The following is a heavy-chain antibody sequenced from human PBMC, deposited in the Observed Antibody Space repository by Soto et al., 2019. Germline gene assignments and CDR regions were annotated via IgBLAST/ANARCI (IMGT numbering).Heavy chain of an antibody. CDR1: GASISNAY. Sequence: SETLSLTCTVSGASISNAYWSWIRQAAGKRLEWIGRIHSSGTFNYNPSLKSRVSISRDMSKNQISLKLSSVTAADTAVYYCARDNIVSKGYGMDVWGQGTTVTVSS. CDR3: ARDNIVSKGYGMDV. D-gene: IGHD5-12*01. CDR2: IHSSGTF. J-gene: IGHJ6*02. V-gene: IGHV4-4*07.